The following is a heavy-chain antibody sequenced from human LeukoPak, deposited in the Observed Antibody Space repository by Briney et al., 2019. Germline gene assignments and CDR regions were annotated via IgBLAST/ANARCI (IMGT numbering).Heavy chain of an antibody. J-gene: IGHJ4*02. V-gene: IGHV4-59*08. Sequence: PETLSLTCTVSGGSISSYYWSWIRQPPGKGLEWIGYIYYSGSTNYNPSLKSRVTISVDTSKNQFSLKLSSVTAADTAVYYCARHRHIVDTFDYWGQGTLVTASS. CDR2: IYYSGST. CDR1: GGSISSYY. D-gene: IGHD5-12*01. CDR3: ARHRHIVDTFDY.